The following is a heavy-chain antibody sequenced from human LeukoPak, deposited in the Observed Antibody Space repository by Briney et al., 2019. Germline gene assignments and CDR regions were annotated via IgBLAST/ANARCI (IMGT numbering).Heavy chain of an antibody. D-gene: IGHD3-16*01. Sequence: PSETLSLTCSVSGGPLSGYYWSWIRQPPGKGLEWIGEIDHDGITNYNPSFKSRLTISVDVSKTQFSLRLGSVTAADTAVYFCARVLWVKYFDYLQTSTHAMDVWGQGTTVTVFS. V-gene: IGHV4-34*01. CDR3: ARVLWVKYFDYLQTSTHAMDV. J-gene: IGHJ6*02. CDR1: GGPLSGYY. CDR2: IDHDGIT.